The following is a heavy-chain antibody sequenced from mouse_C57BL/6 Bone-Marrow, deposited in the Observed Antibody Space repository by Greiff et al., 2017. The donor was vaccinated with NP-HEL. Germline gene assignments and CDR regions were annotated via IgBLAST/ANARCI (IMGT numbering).Heavy chain of an antibody. Sequence: QVQLQHPGAELVRPGTSVKLSCKASGYTFTSYWMHWVKQRPGQGLEWIGVIDPSDSYTNYNQQFKGKATLTVDTSSSTAYMHLSSLTSEDSAVYYCAILLRCYFDYWGQGTTLTVSS. CDR3: AILLRCYFDY. V-gene: IGHV1-59*01. CDR2: IDPSDSYT. D-gene: IGHD1-1*01. CDR1: GYTFTSYW. J-gene: IGHJ2*01.